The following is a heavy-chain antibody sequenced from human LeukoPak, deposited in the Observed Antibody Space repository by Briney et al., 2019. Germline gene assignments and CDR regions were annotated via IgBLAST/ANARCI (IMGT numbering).Heavy chain of an antibody. CDR2: IYYNGNT. CDR1: GDSINDSSYY. V-gene: IGHV4-39*01. D-gene: IGHD2-21*02. CDR3: ARQHPSVLWWLPLFGY. Sequence: PSETLSLTCTVSGDSINDSSYYWGWIRQPPGKGLEWIGTIYYNGNTYYNPSLKGRVTMSVDTSKNQFSLKLSSVAAADTAAYYCARQHPSVLWWLPLFGYWGQGTLVTVSS. J-gene: IGHJ4*02.